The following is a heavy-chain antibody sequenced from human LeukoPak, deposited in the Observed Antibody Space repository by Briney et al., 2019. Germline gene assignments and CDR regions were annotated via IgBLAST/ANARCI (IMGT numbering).Heavy chain of an antibody. CDR2: IIPIFGTA. Sequence: ASVKVSCKASGGTFSSYAISWVRQAPGQGLEWMGGIIPIFGTANYAQKFQGRVTITTDESTSTAYMELSSLRSEDTAVYYCARVDRDVLRFLEWSDAFDIWGQGTMVTVSS. CDR3: ARVDRDVLRFLEWSDAFDI. CDR1: GGTFSSYA. D-gene: IGHD3-3*01. J-gene: IGHJ3*02. V-gene: IGHV1-69*05.